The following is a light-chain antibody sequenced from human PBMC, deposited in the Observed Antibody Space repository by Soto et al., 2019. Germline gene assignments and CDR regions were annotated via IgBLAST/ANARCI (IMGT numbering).Light chain of an antibody. CDR2: TAS. CDR1: QSISRF. V-gene: IGKV1-39*01. J-gene: IGKJ2*01. Sequence: DIQMTQSPSSLSASVGDTVTITCRASQSISRFLNWYRQKPGEAPELLIYTASTLQHGVPSRFSGSGSGTDFTLTISSLQPDDLASYYCQQSYSAPHVFGQGTKLELK. CDR3: QQSYSAPHV.